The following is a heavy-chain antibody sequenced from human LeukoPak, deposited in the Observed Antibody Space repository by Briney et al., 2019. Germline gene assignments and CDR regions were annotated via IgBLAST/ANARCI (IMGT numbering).Heavy chain of an antibody. CDR3: ARVAKERVGGVYYFDY. CDR1: GFTFSDYG. CDR2: IGTAGDT. V-gene: IGHV3-13*01. Sequence: GGSLRLSCAASGFTFSDYGMHWVRQATGKGLEWVSAIGTAGDTYYTGSVKGRFTISRENAKNSLYPQMNSLRAGDTAVYYCARVAKERVGGVYYFDYWGQGTLVTVSS. J-gene: IGHJ4*02. D-gene: IGHD1-1*01.